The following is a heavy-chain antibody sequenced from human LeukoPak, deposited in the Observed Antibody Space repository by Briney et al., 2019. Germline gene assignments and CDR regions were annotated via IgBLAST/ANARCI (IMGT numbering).Heavy chain of an antibody. V-gene: IGHV4-39*01. CDR3: ARLHYYYGMDV. J-gene: IGHJ6*02. CDR2: IYYSEST. CDR1: GGSISSSRYY. Sequence: SETLSLTCTVSGGSISSSRYYWGWIRHPPGKGLEWIGNIYYSESTYYNPSLKSRVTISVDTSKNQFSLKLSSVTAADTAVYYCARLHYYYGMDVWGQGTTVTVSS.